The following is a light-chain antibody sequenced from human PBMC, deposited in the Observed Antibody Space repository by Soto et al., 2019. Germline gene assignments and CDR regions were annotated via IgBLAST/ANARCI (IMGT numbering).Light chain of an antibody. CDR2: GAS. Sequence: EIVLTQSPGTLSLSPGERATLSCRASQSVSSSYLAWYQQKPGQAPRLLIYGASSRATGIPDRFSGSGSGTDFTLTISRLEPEDFAEYYCQPYGSSPIFTFGPGTKVDIK. V-gene: IGKV3-20*01. J-gene: IGKJ3*01. CDR3: QPYGSSPIFT. CDR1: QSVSSSY.